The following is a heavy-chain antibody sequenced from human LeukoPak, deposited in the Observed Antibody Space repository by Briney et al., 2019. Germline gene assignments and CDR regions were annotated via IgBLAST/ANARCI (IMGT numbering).Heavy chain of an antibody. CDR2: IYYSGST. V-gene: IGHV4-39*01. CDR3: ARGSHYYDSSGYFPSPFDAFDI. CDR1: GGSISSSSYS. J-gene: IGHJ3*02. Sequence: SETLSLTCTVSGGSISSSSYSWGWIRQPPGKGLEWIGSIYYSGSTYYNPSLKSRVTISVDTSKNQFSLKLSSVTAADTAVYYCARGSHYYDSSGYFPSPFDAFDIWGQGTMVTVSS. D-gene: IGHD3-22*01.